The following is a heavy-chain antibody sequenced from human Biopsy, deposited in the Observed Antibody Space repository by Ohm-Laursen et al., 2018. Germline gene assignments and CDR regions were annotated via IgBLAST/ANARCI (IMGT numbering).Heavy chain of an antibody. CDR3: ATGPKRLTGTSYFES. V-gene: IGHV4-59*12. Sequence: GTLSLTCILSGDSISRSYWSWIRQSPGKGLEWVGHIFDRGTTNYNPSLKSRVTMSVDTSKKQFSLRMTSVTAADTAVYYCATGPKRLTGTSYFESWGRGILVTVSS. CDR1: GDSISRSY. CDR2: IFDRGTT. J-gene: IGHJ4*02. D-gene: IGHD1-7*01.